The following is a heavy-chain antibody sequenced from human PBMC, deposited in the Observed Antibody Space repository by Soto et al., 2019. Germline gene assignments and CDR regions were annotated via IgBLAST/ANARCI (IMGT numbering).Heavy chain of an antibody. Sequence: QVQLVESGGGVVQPGRSLRLSCAASGFTFSSYAMHWVRQAPGKGLEWVAVISSDGSNKYYADSVKGRFTISRDNSKNXLXLXLNSLRAEDTAVYYCARMASFYXSXGSXYXTYGMDVWGQGTTVTVSS. CDR2: ISSDGSNK. V-gene: IGHV3-30-3*01. D-gene: IGHD2-15*01. J-gene: IGHJ6*02. CDR1: GFTFSSYA. CDR3: ARMASFYXSXGSXYXTYGMDV.